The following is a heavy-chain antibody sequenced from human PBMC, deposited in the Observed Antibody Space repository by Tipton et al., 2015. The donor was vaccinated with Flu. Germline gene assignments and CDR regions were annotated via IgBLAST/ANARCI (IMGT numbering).Heavy chain of an antibody. V-gene: IGHV4-59*01. CDR3: ARSPGYYFDY. Sequence: TLSLTCTVSGGSISGYYWSWIRQPPGKGLEWIAYIYYSGSTTYNPSLKSRVTISVDTSKNHLSLKLSSVTAADTAVYFCARSPGYYFDYWGQGTLVTVSS. CDR1: GGSISGYY. D-gene: IGHD5-12*01. CDR2: IYYSGST. J-gene: IGHJ4*02.